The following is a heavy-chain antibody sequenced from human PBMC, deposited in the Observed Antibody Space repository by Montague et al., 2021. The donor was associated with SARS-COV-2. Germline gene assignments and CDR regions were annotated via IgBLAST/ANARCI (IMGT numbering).Heavy chain of an antibody. V-gene: IGHV3-30*18. Sequence: SLRFSCAASGFTFSSYGMHWVRQAPGKGLEWVAVISYDGSNKYYADSVKGRFTISRDNSKNTLYLQMNSLRAEDTAVYYCAKGEGSYYSWFDPWGQGTLVTVSS. J-gene: IGHJ5*02. CDR3: AKGEGSYYSWFDP. CDR2: ISYDGSNK. CDR1: GFTFSSYG. D-gene: IGHD1-26*01.